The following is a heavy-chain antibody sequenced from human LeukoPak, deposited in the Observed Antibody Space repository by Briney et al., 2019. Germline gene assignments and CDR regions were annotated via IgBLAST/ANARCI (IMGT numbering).Heavy chain of an antibody. J-gene: IGHJ6*02. CDR2: IYTSGST. Sequence: SETLSLTCTVSGGSISSYYWSWIRQPAGKGLEWIGRIYTSGSTNYNPSLKSRVTMSVDTSKNQFSLKLSSVTAADTAVYYCARDSGYYDFWSGENYYGMDVWGQGTTVTVSS. CDR1: GGSISSYY. CDR3: ARDSGYYDFWSGENYYGMDV. V-gene: IGHV4-4*07. D-gene: IGHD3-3*01.